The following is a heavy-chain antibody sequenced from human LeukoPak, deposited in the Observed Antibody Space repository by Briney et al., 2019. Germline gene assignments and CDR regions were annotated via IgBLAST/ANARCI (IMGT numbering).Heavy chain of an antibody. CDR3: ATAPWDCSGGSCDRYYFDY. Sequence: ASVKVSCKVSGYTLTELSMHWVRQAPGKGLEWMGGFDPEDGETIYAQKFQGRVTMTVDTSTDTAYMELSSLRSEDTAVYYCATAPWDCSGGSCDRYYFDYWGQGTLVTVSS. D-gene: IGHD2-15*01. V-gene: IGHV1-24*01. CDR1: GYTLTELS. J-gene: IGHJ4*02. CDR2: FDPEDGET.